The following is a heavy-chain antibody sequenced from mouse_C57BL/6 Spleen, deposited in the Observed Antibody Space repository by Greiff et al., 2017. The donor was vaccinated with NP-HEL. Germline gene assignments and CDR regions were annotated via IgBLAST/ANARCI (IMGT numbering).Heavy chain of an antibody. V-gene: IGHV1-54*01. Sequence: QVQLQQSGAELVRPGTSVKVSCKASGYAFTNYLIEWVKQRPGQGLEWIGVINPGSGGTNYNEKFKGKATLTADKSSSTAYMQLSSLTSEDSAVYFCARSGYDYPWFAYWGQGTLVTVSA. J-gene: IGHJ3*01. D-gene: IGHD2-4*01. CDR1: GYAFTNYL. CDR2: INPGSGGT. CDR3: ARSGYDYPWFAY.